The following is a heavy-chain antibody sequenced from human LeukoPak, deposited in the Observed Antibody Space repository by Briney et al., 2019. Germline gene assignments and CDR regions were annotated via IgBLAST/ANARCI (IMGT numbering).Heavy chain of an antibody. Sequence: PSETLSLTCTISGDSLSSSSYYWGRIRQPPGKGLEWIGDIYYRGSTYYSPSLKSRVSISIDTSNNQFSLTLNSVTAADTALYFCARRRYYDSTGYLDWGQGTLVTVSS. CDR1: GDSLSSSSYY. CDR3: ARRRYYDSTGYLD. D-gene: IGHD3-22*01. CDR2: IYYRGST. V-gene: IGHV4-39*01. J-gene: IGHJ1*01.